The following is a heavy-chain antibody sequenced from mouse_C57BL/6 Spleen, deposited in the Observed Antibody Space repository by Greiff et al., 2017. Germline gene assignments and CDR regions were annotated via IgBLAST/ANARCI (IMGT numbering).Heavy chain of an antibody. J-gene: IGHJ2*01. Sequence: QVQLQQPGAELVRPGSSVKLSCKASGYTFTSYWMDWVKQRPGQGLEWIGNIYPSDSETHYNQKFKDKATLTVDKSSSTAYMQLSSLTSEDSAVYYCARGGDYDDGEGEYYFDYWGQGTTLTVSS. CDR1: GYTFTSYW. V-gene: IGHV1-61*01. CDR3: ARGGDYDDGEGEYYFDY. CDR2: IYPSDSET. D-gene: IGHD2-4*01.